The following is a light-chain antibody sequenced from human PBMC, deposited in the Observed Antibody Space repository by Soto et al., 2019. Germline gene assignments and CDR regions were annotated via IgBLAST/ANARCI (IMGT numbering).Light chain of an antibody. J-gene: IGLJ2*01. CDR2: YDS. CDR3: QVWDSSSDRDVV. Sequence: SYELTQPPSVSVAPGKTARITCGGNNIGSKSVHRYQQKPGQAPVLVIYYDSDRPSAIPERFSGSNSGNTATLTISRVEAGDEADYYCQVWDSSSDRDVVFGGGTKLTVL. V-gene: IGLV3-21*04. CDR1: NIGSKS.